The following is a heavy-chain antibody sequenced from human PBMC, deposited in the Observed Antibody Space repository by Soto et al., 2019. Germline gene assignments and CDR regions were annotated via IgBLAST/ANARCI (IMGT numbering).Heavy chain of an antibody. CDR2: MNHNSGNT. Sequence: QVQLVQSGAEVKKPGASVKVSCKASGYTFTSYDINWGRQATGQGLEWMGWMNHNSGNTGYAQKFQGRVTMTRNTSISTAYMELSSLISEDTALYYWARVYYYGSGSSPYYWGQGTLVTVSS. D-gene: IGHD3-10*01. CDR1: GYTFTSYD. J-gene: IGHJ4*02. CDR3: ARVYYYGSGSSPYY. V-gene: IGHV1-8*01.